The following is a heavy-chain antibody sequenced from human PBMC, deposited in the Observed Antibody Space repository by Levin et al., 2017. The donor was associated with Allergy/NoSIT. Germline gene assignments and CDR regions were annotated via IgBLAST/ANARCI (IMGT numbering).Heavy chain of an antibody. CDR3: ARAVRPPEHFPGWKWSVIGPDLKRDLNPLPDY. V-gene: IGHV3-11*05. CDR1: GFTFSDYY. Sequence: GGSLRLSCAASGFTFSDYYMNWIRQAPGKGLEWLSYISGSSSQTSYADSVKGRFAISRDNAKNLLYLQMNSLRAEDTAVYYCARAVRPPEHFPGWKWSVIGPDLKRDLNPLPDYWGQGTLVTVSS. CDR2: ISGSSSQT. D-gene: IGHD3-16*02. J-gene: IGHJ4*02.